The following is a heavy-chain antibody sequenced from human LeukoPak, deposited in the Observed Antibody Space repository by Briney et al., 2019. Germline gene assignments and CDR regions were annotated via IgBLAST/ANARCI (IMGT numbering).Heavy chain of an antibody. V-gene: IGHV3-21*01. Sequence: PGGSLRLSCAASGFTFSSYSMNWVRQAPGKGLEWVSSISSSSSYIYYADSVKGRFTISRDNAKNSLYLRMNSLRAEDTAVYYCARGMTTVTTAFDYWGQGTLVTVSS. D-gene: IGHD4-17*01. CDR2: ISSSSSYI. J-gene: IGHJ4*02. CDR1: GFTFSSYS. CDR3: ARGMTTVTTAFDY.